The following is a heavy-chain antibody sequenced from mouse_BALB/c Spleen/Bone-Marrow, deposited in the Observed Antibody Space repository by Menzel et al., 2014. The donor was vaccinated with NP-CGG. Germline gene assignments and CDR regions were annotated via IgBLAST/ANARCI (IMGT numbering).Heavy chain of an antibody. V-gene: IGHV1-69*01. Sequence: VQLQQSGTELVMPGASVKLSCKASGYAFTERWIHWVKQRPGQGLEWIGAIDTSDSYTNYNQKLKGKATLTGDKSSSTPYIHLSRVTSEDSAVYYCARGGYDFSLDVWGQRTSVTVSS. CDR3: ARGGYDFSLDV. CDR1: GYAFTERW. CDR2: IDTSDSYT. J-gene: IGHJ4*01. D-gene: IGHD2-4*01.